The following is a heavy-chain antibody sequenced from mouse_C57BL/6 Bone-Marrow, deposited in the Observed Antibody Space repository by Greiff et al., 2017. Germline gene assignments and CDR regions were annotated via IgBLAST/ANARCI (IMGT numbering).Heavy chain of an antibody. J-gene: IGHJ2*01. CDR2: IYPRDGST. CDR3: ARRHYGSSYLDY. CDR1: GYTFTDHT. D-gene: IGHD1-1*01. V-gene: IGHV1-78*01. Sequence: VQLQQSDAELVKPGASVKISCKVSGYTFTDHTIHWMKQRPEQGLERIGYIYPRDGSTMYNEKFKGKATLTADKSSSTAYMQLNSLTSEDSAVYFCARRHYGSSYLDYWGQGTTLTVSS.